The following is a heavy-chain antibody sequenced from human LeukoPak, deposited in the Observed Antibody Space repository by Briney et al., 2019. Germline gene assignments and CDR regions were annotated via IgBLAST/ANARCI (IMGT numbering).Heavy chain of an antibody. J-gene: IGHJ4*02. Sequence: SVKVSCKASGGTFSSYAISWVRQAPGQGLEWMGGIIPIFGTANYAQKFQGRVTITTDESTSTAYMELSSLRSEDTAVYYCVLGYCSSTSCRLRTYFDYWGQGTLVTVSS. CDR3: VLGYCSSTSCRLRTYFDY. CDR2: IIPIFGTA. CDR1: GGTFSSYA. V-gene: IGHV1-69*05. D-gene: IGHD2-2*03.